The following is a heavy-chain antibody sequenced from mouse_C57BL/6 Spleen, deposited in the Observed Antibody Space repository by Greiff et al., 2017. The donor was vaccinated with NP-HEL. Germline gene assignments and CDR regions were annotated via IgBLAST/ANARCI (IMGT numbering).Heavy chain of an antibody. CDR3: TRGNSFAY. D-gene: IGHD2-1*01. V-gene: IGHV14-4*01. J-gene: IGHJ3*01. CDR1: GFNIKDDY. CDR2: IDPENGDT. Sequence: VQLQQSGAELVRPGASVKLSCTASGFNIKDDYMHWVKQRPEQGLEWIGWIDPENGDTEYASKFQGKATITADTSSNTAYLQLSSLTSEDTAVYYCTRGNSFAYWGHGTLVTVSA.